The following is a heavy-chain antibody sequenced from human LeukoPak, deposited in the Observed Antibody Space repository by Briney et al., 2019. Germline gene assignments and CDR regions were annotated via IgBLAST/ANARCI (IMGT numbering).Heavy chain of an antibody. CDR3: AKDRGDRDGYKDY. J-gene: IGHJ4*02. V-gene: IGHV3-23*01. CDR2: ISGSGGST. D-gene: IGHD5-24*01. CDR1: GFTFSRYA. Sequence: GGSLRLSCAASGFTFSRYAMSWVRQAPGKGRVWVSAISGSGGSTYYADSVKGRFTISRDNSKNTLYLQMNSLRAEDTAVYYRAKDRGDRDGYKDYWSQGTLATVSS.